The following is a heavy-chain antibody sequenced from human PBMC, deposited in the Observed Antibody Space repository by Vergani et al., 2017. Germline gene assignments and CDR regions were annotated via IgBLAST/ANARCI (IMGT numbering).Heavy chain of an antibody. Sequence: QVQLVESGGGVVQPGRSLRLSCAASGFTFSSYGMHWVRQAPGKGLGWVAVISYDGSNKYYADSVKGRFTISRDNSKNTLYLQMNSLRAEDTAVYYCAKDGGVVVVAATLETYYWGQGTLVTVSS. CDR1: GFTFSSYG. J-gene: IGHJ4*02. D-gene: IGHD2-15*01. CDR2: ISYDGSNK. V-gene: IGHV3-30*18. CDR3: AKDGGVVVVAATLETYY.